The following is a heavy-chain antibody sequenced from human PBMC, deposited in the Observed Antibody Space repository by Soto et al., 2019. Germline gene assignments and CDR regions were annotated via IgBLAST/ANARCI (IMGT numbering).Heavy chain of an antibody. V-gene: IGHV3-30*18. CDR3: AKDLAPWDYYYYYGMDV. Sequence: QVQLVESGGGVVQPGRSLRLSCAASGFTFSSYGMHWVRQAPGKGLEWVAVISYDGSNKYYADSVKGRFTIPRDNSKNTLYLQMNSLRAEDTAVYYCAKDLAPWDYYYYYGMDVWGQGTTVTVSS. D-gene: IGHD7-27*01. J-gene: IGHJ6*02. CDR2: ISYDGSNK. CDR1: GFTFSSYG.